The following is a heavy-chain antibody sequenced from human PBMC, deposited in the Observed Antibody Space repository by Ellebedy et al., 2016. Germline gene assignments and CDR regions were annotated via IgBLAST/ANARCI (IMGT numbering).Heavy chain of an antibody. J-gene: IGHJ3*02. D-gene: IGHD7-27*01. CDR2: IIPILSIT. CDR3: ARAPPPRGDRSADAFDI. V-gene: IGHV1-69*04. CDR1: GGTFSSYG. Sequence: ASVKVSCKASGGTFSSYGFSWVRQAPGQGLEWMGRIIPILSITNYAQKFQGRVTITADKSTSTAYMELSSLRSEDTAIYYCARAPPPRGDRSADAFDIWGQGTMVTVST.